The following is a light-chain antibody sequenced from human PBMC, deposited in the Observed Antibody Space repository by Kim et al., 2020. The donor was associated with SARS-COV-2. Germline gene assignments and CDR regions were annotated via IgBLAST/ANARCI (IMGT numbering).Light chain of an antibody. Sequence: RRPRGPAPTPLISGNKQRPAGPLDRLSGYKYGNSASLGISGLQSEDEGDYYCAAWDDSLSGWVFGGGTQLTVL. V-gene: IGLV1-44*01. CDR3: AAWDDSLSGWV. J-gene: IGLJ3*02. CDR2: GNK.